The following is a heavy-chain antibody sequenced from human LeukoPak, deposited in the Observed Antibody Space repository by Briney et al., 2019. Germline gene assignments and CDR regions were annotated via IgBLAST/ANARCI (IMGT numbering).Heavy chain of an antibody. CDR3: ARAASQFNWNDGWYTPAEFDY. J-gene: IGHJ4*02. D-gene: IGHD1-20*01. Sequence: HPGGSLRLSCAASGFTFSSYAMSWVRQAPGKGLEWVSGISGSGGSTYYADSVKGRFTISRDNSKNTLYLQMNSLRAEDTAVYYCARAASQFNWNDGWYTPAEFDYWGQGTLVTVSS. V-gene: IGHV3-23*01. CDR1: GFTFSSYA. CDR2: ISGSGGST.